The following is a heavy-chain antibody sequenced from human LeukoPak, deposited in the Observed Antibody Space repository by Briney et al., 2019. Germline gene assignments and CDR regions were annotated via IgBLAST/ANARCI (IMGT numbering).Heavy chain of an antibody. J-gene: IGHJ4*02. Sequence: GRSLRLSCAASGFTFSSYAMHWVRQAPGKGLEWVAVISYDGSNKYYADSVKGRFTISRDNSKNTLYLQMNSLRAEDTAVYYCASDMASITMVRGVSFDYWGQGTLVTVSS. CDR3: ASDMASITMVRGVSFDY. CDR2: ISYDGSNK. CDR1: GFTFSSYA. D-gene: IGHD3-10*01. V-gene: IGHV3-30-3*01.